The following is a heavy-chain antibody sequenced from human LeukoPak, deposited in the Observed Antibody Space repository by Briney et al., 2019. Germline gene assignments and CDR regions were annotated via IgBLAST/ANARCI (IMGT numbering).Heavy chain of an antibody. Sequence: GGSLRLSCAASEFMFSSFGMNWVRQAPGKGLEWVSSIRSGSEYIYYSDSVKGRFSISRDNAEKSLFLQLKSLRAEDTAVYYCARGGGAPPYYFDLWGQGTPVTVSS. J-gene: IGHJ4*02. CDR1: EFMFSSFG. D-gene: IGHD2-15*01. CDR3: ARGGGAPPYYFDL. CDR2: IRSGSEYI. V-gene: IGHV3-21*01.